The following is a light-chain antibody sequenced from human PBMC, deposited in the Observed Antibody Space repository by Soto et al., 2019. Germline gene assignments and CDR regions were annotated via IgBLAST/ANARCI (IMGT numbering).Light chain of an antibody. CDR1: SSDVGGYQF. CDR3: NSYAGSKYV. Sequence: QSALTQPPSASGSPGQSVTISCTGTSSDVGGYQFVSWYQQHPGKAPKLIIYEVSKRPSGVPDRFSGSKSGNTAFLTVSGLQTEDEADYYCNSYAGSKYVFGTGTKLTVL. CDR2: EVS. V-gene: IGLV2-8*01. J-gene: IGLJ1*01.